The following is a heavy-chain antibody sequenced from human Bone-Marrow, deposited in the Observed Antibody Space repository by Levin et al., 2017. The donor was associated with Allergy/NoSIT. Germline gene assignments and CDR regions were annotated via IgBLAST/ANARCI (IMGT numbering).Heavy chain of an antibody. Sequence: GESLKISCAASGFTFSSSWMHWVRQAPGEGLVWVSRINGDGSSTSYADSVKGRFTISRGNAKNKLYLQMNSLRAEDTAVYFCATHSSGWYSPYDYWGQGALVTVSS. V-gene: IGHV3-74*01. CDR1: GFTFSSSW. D-gene: IGHD6-19*01. CDR2: INGDGSST. J-gene: IGHJ4*02. CDR3: ATHSSGWYSPYDY.